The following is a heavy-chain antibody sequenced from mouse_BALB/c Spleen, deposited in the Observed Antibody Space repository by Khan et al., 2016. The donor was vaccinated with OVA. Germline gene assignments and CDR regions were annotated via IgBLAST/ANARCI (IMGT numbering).Heavy chain of an antibody. V-gene: IGHV1-63*01. CDR2: IYPGSGNT. CDR3: ARDGGNYGWFTY. CDR1: GYGFTDYW. J-gene: IGHJ3*01. Sequence: QIQLVQSGAELVRPGTSVKISCKASGYGFTDYWLGWIKQRPGQGLEWIGDIYPGSGNTYYNEKFKGKATLTADKSSSTAYMQLSSLTSEDSAVYVCARDGGNYGWFTYWGQGTLVTVSA. D-gene: IGHD1-1*01.